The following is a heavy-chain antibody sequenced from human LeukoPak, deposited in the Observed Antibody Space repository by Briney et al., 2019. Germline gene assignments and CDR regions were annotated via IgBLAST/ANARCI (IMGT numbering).Heavy chain of an antibody. D-gene: IGHD3-3*01. CDR1: GYTFTSYA. CDR2: INAGNGNT. V-gene: IGHV1-3*01. J-gene: IGHJ5*02. Sequence: GASVKVSCKASGYTFTSYAMHWVRQAPGQRLEWMGWINAGNGNTKYSQKFQGRVTITRDTSASTAYMELSSLRSEDTAVYYCARRKPAVEFWSGYYTWFDPWGQGTLVTVSS. CDR3: ARRKPAVEFWSGYYTWFDP.